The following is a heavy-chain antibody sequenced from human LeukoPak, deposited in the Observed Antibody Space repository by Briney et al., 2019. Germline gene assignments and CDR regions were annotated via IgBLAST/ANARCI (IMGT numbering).Heavy chain of an antibody. CDR1: GFTFSSYG. V-gene: IGHV3-30*18. CDR3: AKSSRYCSSTSCYGYFDY. Sequence: PGGSLRLSCAASGFTFSSYGMHWVRQAPGKGLEWVAVISYDGSNKYYADSVKGRFTISRDNSKSTLYLQMNSLRAEDTAVYYCAKSSRYCSSTSCYGYFDYWGQGTLVTVSS. D-gene: IGHD2-2*01. J-gene: IGHJ4*02. CDR2: ISYDGSNK.